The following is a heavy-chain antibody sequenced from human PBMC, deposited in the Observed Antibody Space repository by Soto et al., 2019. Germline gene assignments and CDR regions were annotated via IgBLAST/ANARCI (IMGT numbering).Heavy chain of an antibody. CDR2: IIPIFGTA. D-gene: IGHD4-17*01. Sequence: QVQLVQSGAEVKKPGSSVKVSCKASGGTFSSYAISWVRQAPGQGLEWMGGIIPIFGTANYAQKFQGRITITADESTSTAYMELSSLRSEDTAVYYCATDYGGNAAHPYYFDYWGQGTLVTVSS. V-gene: IGHV1-69*01. CDR1: GGTFSSYA. J-gene: IGHJ4*02. CDR3: ATDYGGNAAHPYYFDY.